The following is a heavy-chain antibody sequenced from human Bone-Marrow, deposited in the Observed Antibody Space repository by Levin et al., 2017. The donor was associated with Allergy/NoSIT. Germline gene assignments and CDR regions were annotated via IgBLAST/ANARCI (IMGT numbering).Heavy chain of an antibody. D-gene: IGHD5-24*01. CDR1: GSTFSQFY. V-gene: IGHV3-7*04. CDR2: INPDGSGA. J-gene: IGHJ4*02. Sequence: PGGSLRLSCTVFGSTFSQFYMSWVRQAPGRGLEWVASINPDGSGANYGGSMRGRFTISRENAKNSLYLQMSSLTVEDSAIYYCVRPIRESDGNFWGPGTLVSVSS. CDR3: VRPIRESDGNF.